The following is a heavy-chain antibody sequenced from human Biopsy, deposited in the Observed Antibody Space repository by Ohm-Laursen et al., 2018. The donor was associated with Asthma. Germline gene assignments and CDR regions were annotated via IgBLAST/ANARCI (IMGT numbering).Heavy chain of an antibody. D-gene: IGHD5-18*01. CDR3: ARFKRGYSYGYAGVFDY. J-gene: IGHJ4*02. CDR1: GFTFSSYS. Sequence: SLRLSCAASGFTFSSYSMNWVRQAPGKGLEWVSYISSSSSTIYYADSVKGRFTISRDNAKNSLYLQMNSLRDGDTAVYYCARFKRGYSYGYAGVFDYWGQGTLVTVSS. CDR2: ISSSSSTI. V-gene: IGHV3-48*02.